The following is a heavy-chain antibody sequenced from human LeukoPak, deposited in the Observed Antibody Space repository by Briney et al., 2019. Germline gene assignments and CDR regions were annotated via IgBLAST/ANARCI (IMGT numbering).Heavy chain of an antibody. CDR1: GGSISSYY. CDR2: IYTSGST. V-gene: IGHV4-4*09. CDR3: ARLYSNYESAWNWFDP. D-gene: IGHD4-11*01. J-gene: IGHJ5*02. Sequence: ADTMPLTCTVSGGSISSYYWSWIRPPPGKGLELIGYIYTSGSTNYNPSLKGRFTISVDTAKNQFSLKLSSVTAADTAVYYCARLYSNYESAWNWFDPWGQGTLVTVSS.